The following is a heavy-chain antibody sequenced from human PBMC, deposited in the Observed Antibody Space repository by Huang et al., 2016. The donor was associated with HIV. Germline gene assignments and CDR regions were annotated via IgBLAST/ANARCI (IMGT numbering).Heavy chain of an antibody. J-gene: IGHJ1*01. CDR2: IYYSGTT. CDR3: ARTGVAVSDDPEYFQH. CDR1: GDSINGNPFY. V-gene: IGHV4-39*02. D-gene: IGHD3-3*01. Sequence: LQESGPGLVGPSETLSLTCAVSGDSINGNPFYWGWIRRPPGKALEWIGSIYYSGTTYVNPALKRRARIAVDASKNRIFLHLRSVTAADTGVYYCARTGVAVSDDPEYFQHWGQGALVTIS.